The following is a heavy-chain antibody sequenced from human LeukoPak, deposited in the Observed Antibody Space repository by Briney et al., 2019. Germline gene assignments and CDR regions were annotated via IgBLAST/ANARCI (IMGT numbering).Heavy chain of an antibody. CDR1: GFTFSNYA. J-gene: IGHJ4*02. Sequence: GGSLRLSCAVSGFTFSNYAMTWVRQAPGKGLEWVSVISASGGSTYYADSVKGRFTISRDNSKNTLYLQMNSLRAEDTAVYYCAKSQRAARPADYWGQGTLVTVSS. CDR2: ISASGGST. D-gene: IGHD6-6*01. CDR3: AKSQRAARPADY. V-gene: IGHV3-23*01.